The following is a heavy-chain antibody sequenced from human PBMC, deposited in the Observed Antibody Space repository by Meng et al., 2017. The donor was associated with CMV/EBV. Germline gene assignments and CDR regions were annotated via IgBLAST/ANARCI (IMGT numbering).Heavy chain of an antibody. CDR1: GGSISSGGYD. Sequence: HVQLQQSGPRLGKPSPPLSLTCKCSGGSISSGGYDWSWIRQPAGKGLEWIGRIYTSGSTNYNPSLKSRVTISVDTSKNQFSLKLSSVTAADTAVYYCARGLITMVRGVPFDYWGQGTLVSVSS. D-gene: IGHD3-10*01. J-gene: IGHJ4*02. V-gene: IGHV4-61*02. CDR3: ARGLITMVRGVPFDY. CDR2: IYTSGST.